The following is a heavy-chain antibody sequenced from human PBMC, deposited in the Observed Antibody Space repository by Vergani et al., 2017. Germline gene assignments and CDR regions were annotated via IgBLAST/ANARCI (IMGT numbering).Heavy chain of an antibody. V-gene: IGHV3-11*06. D-gene: IGHD2-15*01. Sequence: VQLVESGGGLVKPGGSLRLSCAASGFTFSDYYMSWIRQAPGKGLEWVSYISSSSSYTNYADSVKGRFTISRDNAKNSLYLQMNSLRAEDTAVYYCAATPGSGGSPNWFDPWGQGTLVTVSS. J-gene: IGHJ5*02. CDR3: AATPGSGGSPNWFDP. CDR1: GFTFSDYY. CDR2: ISSSSSYT.